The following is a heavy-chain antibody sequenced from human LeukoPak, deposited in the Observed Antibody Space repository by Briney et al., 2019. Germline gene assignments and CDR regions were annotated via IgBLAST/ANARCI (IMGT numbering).Heavy chain of an antibody. J-gene: IGHJ4*02. CDR1: GDSLSGYY. CDR3: AREAFYDNSGSVGRFDY. V-gene: IGHV4-59*12. Sequence: SETLSLTCTVSGDSLSGYYWSWIRQPPGKGLEWIGYISYSGSTNYNPSLKSRVTISVDTSKNQFSLKLSSVTAADTAVYYCAREAFYDNSGSVGRFDYSGQGTLVTVSS. CDR2: ISYSGST. D-gene: IGHD3-22*01.